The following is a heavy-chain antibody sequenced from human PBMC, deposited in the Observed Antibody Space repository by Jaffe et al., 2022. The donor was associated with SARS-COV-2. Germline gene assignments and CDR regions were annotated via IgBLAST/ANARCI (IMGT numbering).Heavy chain of an antibody. CDR1: GGSINTGRYY. CDR3: AREHYDFSNWFDP. V-gene: IGHV4-61*02. D-gene: IGHD3-3*01. CDR2: IFATGST. J-gene: IGHJ5*02. Sequence: QVQLLESGPGLVKPSETLLLTCSVSGGSINTGRYYWSWIRQPAGKELEWIGRIFATGSTKYNPSLKSRFIIAVDTSKNQFSLRVTSVTPADTAVYYCAREHYDFSNWFDPWGQGILVTVSS.